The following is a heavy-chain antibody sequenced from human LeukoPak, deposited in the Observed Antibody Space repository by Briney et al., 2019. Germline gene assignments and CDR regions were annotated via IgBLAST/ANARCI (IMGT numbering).Heavy chain of an antibody. CDR1: GGTFSSYA. D-gene: IGHD5-24*01. CDR2: IIPIFGIA. J-gene: IGHJ1*01. Sequence: ASVKVSCKASGGTFSSYAISWVRQAPGQGLEWMGRIIPIFGIANYAQKFQGRVTITADKSTSTAYMELSSLRSEDTAVYYCARIALDGPQEYFQHWGQGTLVTVSS. V-gene: IGHV1-69*04. CDR3: ARIALDGPQEYFQH.